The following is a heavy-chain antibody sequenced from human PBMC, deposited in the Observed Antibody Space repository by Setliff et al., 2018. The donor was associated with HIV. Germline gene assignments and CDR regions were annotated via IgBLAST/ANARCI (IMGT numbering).Heavy chain of an antibody. CDR1: GGSISSYY. CDR2: IYTSGNT. V-gene: IGHV4-4*07. D-gene: IGHD1-7*01. CDR3: ARDGDWELREWYFDL. Sequence: PSETLSLTCTVSGGSISSYYWSWIRQPAGKGLEWIGRIYTSGNTNYNPSLNSRVIISMDKSKNQFSLKLHSVTAADAAVYYCARDGDWELREWYFDLWGRGTLVTVSS. J-gene: IGHJ2*01.